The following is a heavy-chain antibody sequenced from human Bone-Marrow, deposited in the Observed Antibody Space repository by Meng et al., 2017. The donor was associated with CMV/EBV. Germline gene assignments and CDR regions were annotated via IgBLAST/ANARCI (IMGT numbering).Heavy chain of an antibody. CDR3: AHRHSCLYDSSGYYYGY. Sequence: SGPTLVKPTQTLTLTCTFSGFSLSTSGVGVGWIRQPPGKALEWLALIYWNDDKRYSPSLKSRLTITKDTSKYQVVLTMTNMDPVDTATYYCAHRHSCLYDSSGYYYGYWGQGTLVTVSS. CDR2: IYWNDDK. J-gene: IGHJ4*02. V-gene: IGHV2-5*01. CDR1: GFSLSTSGVG. D-gene: IGHD3-22*01.